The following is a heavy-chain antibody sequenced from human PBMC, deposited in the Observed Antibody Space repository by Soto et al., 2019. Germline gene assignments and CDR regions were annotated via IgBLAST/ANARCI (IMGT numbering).Heavy chain of an antibody. Sequence: EVQLLEAGGDLIQPGGSLRLSCAASGFTFSSYTMTWVRQAPGKGLEWVSAINGGGGSTYYADSVKGRFTISRDNSKXTLYLQMNSLRAEDTAVXXXAKDKVCSGGSCYYDYWGQGTLVTVSS. CDR2: INGGGGST. J-gene: IGHJ4*02. CDR3: AKDKVCSGGSCYYDY. CDR1: GFTFSSYT. D-gene: IGHD2-15*01. V-gene: IGHV3-23*01.